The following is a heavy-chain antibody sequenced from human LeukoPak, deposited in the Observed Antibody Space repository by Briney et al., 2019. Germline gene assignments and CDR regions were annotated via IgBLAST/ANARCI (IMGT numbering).Heavy chain of an antibody. D-gene: IGHD1-7*01. CDR1: GFTFSRYS. Sequence: GGSLRLSCAASGFTFSRYSMNWVRQAPGKGLEWVSSISSSSSYIYYADSVKGRFTISRDNAKSSLYLQMNSLRSEDTAVYYCAAGLELRNYYMDVWGKGTTVTISS. J-gene: IGHJ6*03. V-gene: IGHV3-21*04. CDR2: ISSSSSYI. CDR3: AAGLELRNYYMDV.